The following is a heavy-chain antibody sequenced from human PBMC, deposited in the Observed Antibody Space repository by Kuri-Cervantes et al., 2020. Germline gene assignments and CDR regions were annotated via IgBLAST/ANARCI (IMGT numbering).Heavy chain of an antibody. CDR1: GGTFSSYA. J-gene: IGHJ4*02. CDR3: ARENGRDYADDYYFDY. CDR2: INPSGGST. D-gene: IGHD4-17*01. V-gene: IGHV1-46*01. Sequence: ASVKVSCKASGGTFSSYAISWVRQAPGQGLEWMGIINPSGGSTSYAQKFQGRVTMTRDTSTSTVYMELSSLRSEDTAVYYCARENGRDYADDYYFDYWGQGTLVTVSS.